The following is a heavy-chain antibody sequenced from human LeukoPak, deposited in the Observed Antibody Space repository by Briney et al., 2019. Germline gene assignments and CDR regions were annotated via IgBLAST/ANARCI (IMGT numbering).Heavy chain of an antibody. J-gene: IGHJ5*02. CDR1: GYTFTIYY. Sequence: ASVKVSCKASGYTFTIYYMHWVRQAPGQGLEWMGIINPSGGSTSYAQKFQGRVTMTRDTSTSTVYMELSSLRSEDTAVYYCARGQYYYDSSGYYWFDPWGQGTLVAVSS. CDR2: INPSGGST. V-gene: IGHV1-46*01. CDR3: ARGQYYYDSSGYYWFDP. D-gene: IGHD3-22*01.